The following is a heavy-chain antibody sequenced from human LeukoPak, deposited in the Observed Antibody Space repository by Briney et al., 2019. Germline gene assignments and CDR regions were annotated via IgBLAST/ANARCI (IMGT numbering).Heavy chain of an antibody. CDR1: GVTLSSYA. J-gene: IGHJ4*02. D-gene: IGHD6-19*01. CDR2: ISGSGGTT. CDR3: AKLADIVVTGGFDC. V-gene: IGHV3-23*01. Sequence: PGGSLRLSCAASGVTLSSYAMSWVRQAPGQGLEWVSGISGSGGTTYYADSVKGRFIISRDNSKNTLYLQMNSLRAEDTAIYYCAKLADIVVTGGFDCWGQGTLVTVSS.